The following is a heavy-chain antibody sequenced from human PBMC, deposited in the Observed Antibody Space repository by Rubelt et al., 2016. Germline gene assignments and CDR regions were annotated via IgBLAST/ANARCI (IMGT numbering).Heavy chain of an antibody. CDR2: FDPEDGET. CDR3: ATGIVVVPAHVPARDY. Sequence: QVQLVQSGAEVKKPGASVKVSCKVSGYTLTELSMHWVRQAPGKGLEWMGGFDPEDGETIYAQKFQGRVTMTEETSTDTAYMGLISLRSEDTAVYYCATGIVVVPAHVPARDYWGQGTLVTVSS. V-gene: IGHV1-24*01. J-gene: IGHJ4*02. D-gene: IGHD2-2*01. CDR1: GYTLTELS.